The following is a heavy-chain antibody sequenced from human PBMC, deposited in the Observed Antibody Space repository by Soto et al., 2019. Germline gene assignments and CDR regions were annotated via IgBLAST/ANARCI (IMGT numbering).Heavy chain of an antibody. J-gene: IGHJ2*01. CDR2: IRSKAYGGTT. D-gene: IGHD6-19*01. CDR3: TRTRPAVAAPVYCYVEL. CDR1: GFTFDDYA. Sequence: EVQLVESGGGLVQPGRSLRLSCTASGFTFDDYAMSWFRQAPGKGLEWVGFIRSKAYGGTTEYAASVKGRFTISSDNSKPIAYPQRISLKTEDTAVYYGTRTRPAVAAPVYCYVELWGRGTLVTVSS. V-gene: IGHV3-49*03.